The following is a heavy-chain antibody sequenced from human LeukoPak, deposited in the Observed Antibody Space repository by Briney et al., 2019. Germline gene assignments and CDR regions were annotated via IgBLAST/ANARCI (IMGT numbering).Heavy chain of an antibody. J-gene: IGHJ4*02. V-gene: IGHV1-69*01. CDR1: GGTFSSYA. CDR2: VIPIFGTT. Sequence: ASVKVSCKASGGTFSSYAISWVRQAPGQGLEWMGQVIPIFGTTNYAQKFQGRVTITADESTSTAYMELSSLRSEDTAVYYCARSSSGGNDYYFDYWGQGTLVTVSS. D-gene: IGHD4-23*01. CDR3: ARSSSGGNDYYFDY.